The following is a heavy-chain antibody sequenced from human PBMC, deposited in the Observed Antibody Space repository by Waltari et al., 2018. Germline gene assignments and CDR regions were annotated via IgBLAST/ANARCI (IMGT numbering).Heavy chain of an antibody. CDR2: IIPKIGAS. CDR3: ATATGPPY. Sequence: QVQLVQSGAEVKKPGSSVKVSCKASGGTFGRFAISWVRQAAGEGLEWMGGIIPKIGASNYAQTFQGRVTITADDSTSSGYMEVTGLSFEDTAVYFCATATGPPYWGQRTLLIVSS. V-gene: IGHV1-69*01. J-gene: IGHJ4*02. CDR1: GGTFGRFA.